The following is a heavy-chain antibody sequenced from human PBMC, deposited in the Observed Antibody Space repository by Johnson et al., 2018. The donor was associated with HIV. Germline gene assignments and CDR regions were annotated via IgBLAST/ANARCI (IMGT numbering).Heavy chain of an antibody. D-gene: IGHD2-8*01. CDR2: INWNGGST. J-gene: IGHJ3*02. CDR3: ARSVGYYDAFDI. CDR1: GFTFDDYG. Sequence: MMLVESGGGVVRPGGSLRLSCAASGFTFDDYGMSWVRQGPGKGLEWVSGINWNGGSTGYADSLKGRFTISRDNAKNSLYLQMNSLRAEDTALYYCARSVGYYDAFDIWGQGTMVTVSS. V-gene: IGHV3-20*04.